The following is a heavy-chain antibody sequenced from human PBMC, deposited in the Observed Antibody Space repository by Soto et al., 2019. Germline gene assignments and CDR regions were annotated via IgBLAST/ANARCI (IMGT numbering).Heavy chain of an antibody. CDR1: GFTFSSYW. J-gene: IGHJ5*02. D-gene: IGHD3-10*01. Sequence: GGSLRLSCAASGFTFSSYWMSWVRQAPGKGLEWVANIKQDGSEKYYVDSVKGRFTISRDNAKNSLFLQMNSLRAEDTAVYYCARDRGYYGSGSYYNAWGQGTLVTVSS. V-gene: IGHV3-7*01. CDR2: IKQDGSEK. CDR3: ARDRGYYGSGSYYNA.